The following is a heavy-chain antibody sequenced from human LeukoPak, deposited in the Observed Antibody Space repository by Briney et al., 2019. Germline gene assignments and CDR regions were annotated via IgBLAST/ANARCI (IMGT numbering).Heavy chain of an antibody. CDR3: AREAVGGTGLDY. CDR1: GYTFTSYD. D-gene: IGHD4-23*01. Sequence: ASVKVSCKASGYTFTSYDINWVRQATGQGLEWMGWMNPNSGNTGYAQKFQGRVTMTRNTSISTAYMELSSLRSEDTAVYYCAREAVGGTGLDYWGQGTLVTVSS. J-gene: IGHJ4*02. V-gene: IGHV1-8*01. CDR2: MNPNSGNT.